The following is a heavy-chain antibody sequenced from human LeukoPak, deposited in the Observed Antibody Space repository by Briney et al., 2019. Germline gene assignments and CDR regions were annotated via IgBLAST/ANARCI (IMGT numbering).Heavy chain of an antibody. CDR2: ISPNSGHT. CDR1: GYTFTTYD. CDR3: AREEGRRGYSGYQFDY. D-gene: IGHD5-12*01. V-gene: IGHV1-8*03. Sequence: GASVKVSCKASGYTFTTYDINWVRQATGQGLEWMGWISPNSGHTAYAQKFQGRVTITRNTSISTVYMELSSLRSEDTAVYYCAREEGRRGYSGYQFDYWGQGTLVTVSS. J-gene: IGHJ4*02.